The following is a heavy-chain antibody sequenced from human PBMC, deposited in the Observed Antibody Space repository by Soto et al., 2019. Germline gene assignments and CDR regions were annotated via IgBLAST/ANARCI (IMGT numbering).Heavy chain of an antibody. CDR1: GDSLSRIDYY. CDR2: IYFRGNT. V-gene: IGHV4-31*11. Sequence: TLSVTCGVPGDSLSRIDYYWTWIRQHPETGLEWIGNIYFRGNTYYSPSLESRLTISVDTSKNQFSLKLTSVTAADTAVYYCAREGGSYDSGGYLIRGAFDIWGQGTMVTVSS. D-gene: IGHD3-22*01. CDR3: AREGGSYDSGGYLIRGAFDI. J-gene: IGHJ3*02.